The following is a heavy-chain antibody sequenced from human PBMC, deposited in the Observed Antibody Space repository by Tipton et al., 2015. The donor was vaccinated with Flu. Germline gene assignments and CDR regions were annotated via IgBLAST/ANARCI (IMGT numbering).Heavy chain of an antibody. J-gene: IGHJ5*02. CDR2: IKQDGSEK. D-gene: IGHD6-13*01. CDR3: AEVHCSSSDL. V-gene: IGHV3-7*01. Sequence: SLRLSCAASGFTFSSYWMNRVRQAPGKGLEWVANIKQDGSEKYSVDSVKGRFTISRDNAENSLYLQMNSLRAEDTAVYYCAEVHCSSSDLWGQGTLVTVSS. CDR1: GFTFSSYW.